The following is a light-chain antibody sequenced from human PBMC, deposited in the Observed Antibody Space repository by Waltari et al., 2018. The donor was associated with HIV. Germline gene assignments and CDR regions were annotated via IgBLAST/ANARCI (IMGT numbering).Light chain of an antibody. CDR1: SSNIGRNT. V-gene: IGLV1-44*01. J-gene: IGLJ1*01. CDR3: AAWDDSLNGYV. CDR2: NNK. Sequence: QSVLTQPPSASGTPGQRVTISCSGSSSNIGRNTVNWYQQLRRRAPKLLICNNKKPPPGPQDRFSGSKYGTSAFLAIIGLQAEDEDDYYCAAWDDSLNGYVYGTGTKVTVL.